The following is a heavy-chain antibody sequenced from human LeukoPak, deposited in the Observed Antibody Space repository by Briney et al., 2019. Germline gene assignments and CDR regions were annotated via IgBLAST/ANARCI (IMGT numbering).Heavy chain of an antibody. Sequence: SETLSLTRAVYGGSFSGYYWSWIRQPPGKGLEWIGEINHSGSTNYNPSLKSRVTVSVDTSKNQSSLKLSSVTAADTAVYYCARGVPGSSGWYGGFDPWGQGTLVTVSS. D-gene: IGHD6-19*01. J-gene: IGHJ5*02. CDR3: ARGVPGSSGWYGGFDP. CDR1: GGSFSGYY. V-gene: IGHV4-34*01. CDR2: INHSGST.